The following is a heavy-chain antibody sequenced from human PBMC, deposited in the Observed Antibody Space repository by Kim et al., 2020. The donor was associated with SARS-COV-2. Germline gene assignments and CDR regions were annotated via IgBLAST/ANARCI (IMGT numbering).Heavy chain of an antibody. J-gene: IGHJ4*02. V-gene: IGHV4-4*02. D-gene: IGHD5-18*01. CDR1: GGSISSSNW. Sequence: SETLSLTCAVSGGSISSSNWWSWVRQPPGKRLEWIGEIYHSGSTNYNPSLKSRVTISVDKSKNQFSLKLSSVTAADTAVYYCASSDTAMVTYLDYWGQGTLVTVSS. CDR2: IYHSGST. CDR3: ASSDTAMVTYLDY.